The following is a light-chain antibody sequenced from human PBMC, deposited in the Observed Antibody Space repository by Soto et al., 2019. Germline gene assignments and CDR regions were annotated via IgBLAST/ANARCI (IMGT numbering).Light chain of an antibody. J-gene: IGKJ4*01. CDR3: QQFYDYPLT. CDR2: DAS. Sequence: AIQLTQSPSSLSASVGDTVTITCRASQGISTLFAWYQQKPGKAPSLLIYDASTLETGVPPRFSGSGSGTDFTLAISSLQHEDFATYYCQQFYDYPLTFGGGTKVDIK. CDR1: QGISTL. V-gene: IGKV1D-13*01.